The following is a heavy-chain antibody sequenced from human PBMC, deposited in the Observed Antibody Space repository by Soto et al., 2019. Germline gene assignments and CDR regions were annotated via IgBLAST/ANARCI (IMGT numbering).Heavy chain of an antibody. D-gene: IGHD3-22*01. Sequence: PGGSLRLSCAASGFTFSSYGMHWVRQAPGKGLEWVAVISYDGSNKYYADSVKGRFTISRDNSKNTLYLQMNSLRAEDTAVYYCAKAYYYDSSGYYYGGLHWGQGTLVTVSS. CDR2: ISYDGSNK. V-gene: IGHV3-30*18. J-gene: IGHJ4*02. CDR1: GFTFSSYG. CDR3: AKAYYYDSSGYYYGGLH.